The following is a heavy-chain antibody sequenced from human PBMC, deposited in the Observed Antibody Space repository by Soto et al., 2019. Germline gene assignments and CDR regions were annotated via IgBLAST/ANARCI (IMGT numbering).Heavy chain of an antibody. CDR2: ISHSGST. V-gene: IGHV4-34*01. D-gene: IGHD3-16*02. CDR3: ARGAADYVWGSYRYTGMVDY. J-gene: IGHJ4*02. CDR1: GGSFSGYY. Sequence: SETLSLTCAVYGGSFSGYYCSWIRQPPGKGLEWIGEISHSGSTNYNPSLKSRVTISVDTSKNQFSLKLSSVTAADTAVYYCARGAADYVWGSYRYTGMVDYWGQRTLVTVSS.